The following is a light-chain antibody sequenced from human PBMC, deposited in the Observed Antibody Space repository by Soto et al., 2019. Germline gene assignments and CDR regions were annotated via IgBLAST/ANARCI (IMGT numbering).Light chain of an antibody. CDR2: DVS. CDR3: SSYRVGGSYV. V-gene: IGLV2-14*03. J-gene: IGLJ1*01. Sequence: QSVLTQPASGSGSPGQSITISCSGTSSDVGRHNAVSWYQQHPGKVPQLMIYDVSIRPSGISDRLSASKSGNMASLTISGLQAEDEADYYCSSYRVGGSYVFGTGTQLTVL. CDR1: SSDVGRHNA.